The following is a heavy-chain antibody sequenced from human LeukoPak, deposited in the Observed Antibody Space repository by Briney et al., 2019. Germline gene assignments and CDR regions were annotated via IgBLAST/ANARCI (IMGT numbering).Heavy chain of an antibody. CDR2: ISSGGDIM. CDR1: GLRFSDYY. J-gene: IGHJ4*02. Sequence: PGGSLRLSCAASGLRFSDYYVSWIRQAPGKGLQWVSYISSGGDIMHYADSVKGRFTSSRDNAKNSLYLQMNSLRAEDTALYYCARYYGSGNFDYWGQGTLVTVSS. CDR3: ARYYGSGNFDY. D-gene: IGHD3-10*01. V-gene: IGHV3-11*01.